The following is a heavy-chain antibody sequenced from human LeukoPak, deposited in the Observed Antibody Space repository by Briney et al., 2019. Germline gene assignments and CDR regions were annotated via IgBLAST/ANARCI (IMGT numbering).Heavy chain of an antibody. CDR3: VRDVSRRIGMDV. V-gene: IGHV3-21*01. D-gene: IGHD2/OR15-2a*01. Sequence: GSLILSCLASGFLFNSYTMNWVREAPGKGLEWVSTISPVSSYTWYAESVKGRFTISRDNPKNSLYLQMDSLRAEDTAVYYCVRDVSRRIGMDVWGQGTTVTVSS. CDR1: GFLFNSYT. CDR2: ISPVSSYT. J-gene: IGHJ6*02.